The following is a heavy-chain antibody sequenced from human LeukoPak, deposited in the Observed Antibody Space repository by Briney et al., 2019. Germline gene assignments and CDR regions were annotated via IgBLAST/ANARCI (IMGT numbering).Heavy chain of an antibody. CDR3: LLEWYDAFDI. D-gene: IGHD3-3*01. CDR1: GFSFSNYA. V-gene: IGHV3-7*01. CDR2: MNQDGSEK. Sequence: GGSLILSCAASGFSFSNYAMIWVRQAPGKGPEWVANMNQDGSEKYYVDSVKGRFTISRDNAKNSLYLQMNNLRAEDTAVYYCLLEWYDAFDIWGQGTMVTVSS. J-gene: IGHJ3*02.